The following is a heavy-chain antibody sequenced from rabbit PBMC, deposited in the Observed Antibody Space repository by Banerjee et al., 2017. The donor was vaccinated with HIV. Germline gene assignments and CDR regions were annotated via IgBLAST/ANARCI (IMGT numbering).Heavy chain of an antibody. CDR2: INTGSGST. D-gene: IGHD2-1*01. CDR3: ARDLAGDDYTSFNL. CDR1: GFTLSSRHY. V-gene: IGHV1S45*01. J-gene: IGHJ4*01. Sequence: QEQLEESGGDLVKPEGSLTLTCTASGFTLSSRHYMCWVRQAPGKGLEWIGCINTGSGSTYYASWAKGRFTISKTSSTPVTLQMTSLTAADTATYFCARDLAGDDYTSFNLWGPGTLVTVS.